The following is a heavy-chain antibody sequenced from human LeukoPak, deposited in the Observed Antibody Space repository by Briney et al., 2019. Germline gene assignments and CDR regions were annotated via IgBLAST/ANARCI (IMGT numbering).Heavy chain of an antibody. V-gene: IGHV4-30-2*01. J-gene: IGHJ6*03. D-gene: IGHD2-2*01. Sequence: SETLSLTCTVSGGSISSGGYYWSWIRQPPGKGLEWIGYIYHSGSTYYNPSLKSRVTISVDRSKNQFSLKLSSVTAADTAVYYCAREGPGYCSSTSCAGEDYYYYMDVWGKGTTVTVSS. CDR3: AREGPGYCSSTSCAGEDYYYYMDV. CDR1: GGSISSGGYY. CDR2: IYHSGST.